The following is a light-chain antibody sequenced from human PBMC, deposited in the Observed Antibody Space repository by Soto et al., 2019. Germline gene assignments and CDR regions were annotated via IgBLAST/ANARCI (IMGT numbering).Light chain of an antibody. CDR3: QQYDSYSYT. CDR1: QSISSW. Sequence: DIQMTQSPSTLSASVGDRVTITCRASQSISSWLAWYQQKPGTAPKLLIYKAFALESGVPSRFSGSGSGTEFALTISSLQPDDFATYYCQQYDSYSYTFGQGTKVEFK. V-gene: IGKV1-5*03. J-gene: IGKJ2*01. CDR2: KAF.